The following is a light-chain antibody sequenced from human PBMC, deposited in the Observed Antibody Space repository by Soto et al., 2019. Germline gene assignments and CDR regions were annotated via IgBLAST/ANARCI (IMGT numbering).Light chain of an antibody. CDR1: SGHSSYA. Sequence: QPVLTQSPSASASLGASVKLTCTLSSGHSSYAIAWHQQQPEKGPRYLMKLNSDGSHSKGDGIPDRFSGSSSGAERYLTISSLQSEDEADYYCRTWGTGIQGVFGGGTKVTVL. CDR2: LNSDGSH. J-gene: IGLJ2*01. CDR3: RTWGTGIQGV. V-gene: IGLV4-69*01.